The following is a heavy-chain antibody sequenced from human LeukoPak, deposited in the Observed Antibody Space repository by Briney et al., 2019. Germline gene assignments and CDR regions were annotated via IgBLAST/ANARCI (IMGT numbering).Heavy chain of an antibody. CDR3: ARDGASSGYYSVIDY. D-gene: IGHD3-22*01. CDR1: GFTFSSYA. V-gene: IGHV3-30*10. J-gene: IGHJ4*02. Sequence: PGRSLRLSCAASGFTFSSYAMHWVRQAPGKGLEWVAVISYDGSNKYYTDSVKGRFTISRDNSKNTLYLQMNSLRAEDTAVYYWARDGASSGYYSVIDYWGQGTLVTVSS. CDR2: ISYDGSNK.